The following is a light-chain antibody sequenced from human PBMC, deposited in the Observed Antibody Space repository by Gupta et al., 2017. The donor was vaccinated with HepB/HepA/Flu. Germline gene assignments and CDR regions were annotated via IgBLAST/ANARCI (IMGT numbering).Light chain of an antibody. V-gene: IGLV2-11*01. CDR3: CSYAGSYVV. J-gene: IGLJ2*01. Sequence: QSALTQPRSVSGSPGQSVTISCTGTSSDGGGYDYGARYQPQPGKAPKLMLYDVSKRPAGVPDRCSGSKSGNTASLTSSGLQAEDEADYACCSYAGSYVVFGGGTKLTVL. CDR1: SSDGGGYDY. CDR2: DVS.